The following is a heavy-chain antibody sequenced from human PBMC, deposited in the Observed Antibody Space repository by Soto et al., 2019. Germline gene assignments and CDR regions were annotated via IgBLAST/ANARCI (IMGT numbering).Heavy chain of an antibody. CDR2: IWYDGSNK. V-gene: IGHV3-33*01. D-gene: IGHD2-2*03. CDR3: ARVPGYCSSTSCYFDY. CDR1: GFTFSSYG. J-gene: IGHJ4*02. Sequence: VQLVESGGGVVQPGRSLRLSCAASGFTFSSYGMHWVRQAPGKGLEWVAVIWYDGSNKYYADSVKGRSTISRDNSKNTLYLQMNSLRAEDTAVYYCARVPGYCSSTSCYFDYWGQGTLVTVSS.